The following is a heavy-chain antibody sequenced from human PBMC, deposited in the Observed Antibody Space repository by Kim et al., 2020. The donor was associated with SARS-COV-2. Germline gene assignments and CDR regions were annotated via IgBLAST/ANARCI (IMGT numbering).Heavy chain of an antibody. CDR2: INQDGGAE. Sequence: GGSLRLSCAASGFPFSTYWMSWVRQAPGKGLEWVANINQDGGAEYYVDSVKGRFTISRDNAKNSLYLQMNSLRVEDTAVYYCGRPDGPWRVDSWGQGTLVTVSS. D-gene: IGHD6-19*01. CDR1: GFPFSTYW. J-gene: IGHJ5*01. CDR3: GRPDGPWRVDS. V-gene: IGHV3-7*03.